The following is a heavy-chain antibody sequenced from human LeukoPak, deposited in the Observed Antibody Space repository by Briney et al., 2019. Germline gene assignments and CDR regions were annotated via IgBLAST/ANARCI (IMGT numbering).Heavy chain of an antibody. CDR2: IDATGGGI. D-gene: IGHD1-26*01. J-gene: IGHJ4*01. Sequence: GGSLRLSCAASGFSFSAYAMSWVRQAPGKGLEWVSCIDATGGGIDYADSVRGRFIISRDNSKKMVYLQMDSLRVEDTAIYYCAKGKVNHLGAFDSWGQGTLVAASS. CDR1: GFSFSAYA. CDR3: AKGKVNHLGAFDS. V-gene: IGHV3-23*01.